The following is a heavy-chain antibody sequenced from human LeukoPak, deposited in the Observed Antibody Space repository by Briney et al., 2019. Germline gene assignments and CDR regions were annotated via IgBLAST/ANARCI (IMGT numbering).Heavy chain of an antibody. V-gene: IGHV3-53*01. CDR3: ARYDFILISYFDL. Sequence: GGSLRLSCAASGFTVSTNYMSWVRQAPGKKLEWVSDIYSGGSTFYADSVKGRFTISRDNSENTLYLQMNSLRAEDTAVYHCARYDFILISYFDLWGRGTLVTVSS. J-gene: IGHJ2*01. CDR1: GFTVSTNY. D-gene: IGHD3-3*01. CDR2: IYSGGST.